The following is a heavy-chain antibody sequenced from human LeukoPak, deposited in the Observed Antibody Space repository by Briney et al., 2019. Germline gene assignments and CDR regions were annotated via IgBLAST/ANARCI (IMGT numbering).Heavy chain of an antibody. CDR1: GFTFSSYA. CDR2: TSGSGGST. D-gene: IGHD1-7*01. J-gene: IGHJ4*02. CDR3: AKDERNWNYNLASQTYD. V-gene: IGHV3-23*01. Sequence: GGSLRLSCAASGFTFSSYAMSWVRQAPGKGLEWVSATSGSGGSTYYADSVKGRFTVSRDNSKNTLYLQMSSLRAEDTAVYYCAKDERNWNYNLASQTYDWGQGTLVTVSS.